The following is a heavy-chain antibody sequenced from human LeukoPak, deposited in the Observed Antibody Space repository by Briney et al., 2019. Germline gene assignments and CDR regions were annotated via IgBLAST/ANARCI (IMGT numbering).Heavy chain of an antibody. CDR2: LNSAGSST. Sequence: PGGSLRLYCVASGFTFSSYWMHCVRQVPGKGLVSVSRLNSAGSSTNYADSVKGRFTISRDNAKNTLYLQMNSLRAEDTAVYYCARYFGGLDYWGQGTLVTVSS. CDR3: ARYFGGLDY. CDR1: GFTFSSYW. J-gene: IGHJ4*02. V-gene: IGHV3-74*01. D-gene: IGHD4-23*01.